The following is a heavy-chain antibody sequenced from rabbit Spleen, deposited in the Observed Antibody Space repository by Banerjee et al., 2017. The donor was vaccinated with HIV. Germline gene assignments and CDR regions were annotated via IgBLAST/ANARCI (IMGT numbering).Heavy chain of an antibody. CDR3: ARDTATSFSSYGMDL. CDR2: IYTGNIDST. Sequence: QSLEESGGDLVKPGASLTLTCTASGLDFSSGYYMCWVRQAPGKGLEWIACIYTGNIDSTYYASWAKGRFTISKTSSTTVTLQRTSLTAADTATYFCARDTATSFSSYGMDLWGPGTLVTVS. V-gene: IGHV1S40*01. D-gene: IGHD1-1*01. J-gene: IGHJ6*01. CDR1: GLDFSSGYY.